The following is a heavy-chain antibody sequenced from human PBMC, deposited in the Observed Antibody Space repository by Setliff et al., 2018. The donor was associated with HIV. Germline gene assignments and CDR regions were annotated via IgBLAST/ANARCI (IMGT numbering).Heavy chain of an antibody. V-gene: IGHV1-2*02. CDR2: IYPNTGGT. CDR3: ARIGSGSYPYDY. CDR1: GYTFTDYY. D-gene: IGHD3-10*01. J-gene: IGHJ4*02. Sequence: VASVKVSCKASGYTFTDYYIHWVRQAPGQGLEWMGWIYPNTGGTNYAQKFQGRVTMTRDTSISTAYMELSRLRSDDTAVYYCARIGSGSYPYDYWGQGTLVTVSS.